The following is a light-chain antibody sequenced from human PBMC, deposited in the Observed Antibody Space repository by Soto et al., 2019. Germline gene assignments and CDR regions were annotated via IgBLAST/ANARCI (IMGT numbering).Light chain of an antibody. V-gene: IGLV2-23*02. Sequence: QPVLTQPASVSGSPGQSITISCTGTSSDVGSYNLVSWYQQHPGKAPKVMIYEVSKRPSGVSNRFSGSKFGNTASLTISGLKADDEAAYYCCSYAGSSTYVFGTGTKLTVL. CDR2: EVS. J-gene: IGLJ1*01. CDR3: CSYAGSSTYV. CDR1: SSDVGSYNL.